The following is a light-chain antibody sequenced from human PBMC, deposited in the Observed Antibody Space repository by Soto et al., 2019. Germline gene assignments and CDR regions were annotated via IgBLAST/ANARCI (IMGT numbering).Light chain of an antibody. CDR2: DAS. J-gene: IGKJ3*01. V-gene: IGKV1-33*01. CDR1: QDISNS. Sequence: DIPMTQSPSSLSASVGDRVTITCQASQDISNSLNWYQQKPGKAPKLLISDASNLETGVPSRFSGSGSVTDFTFTISNLQPEDVATYYCQQYNNPPLVFGPGTKVDLK. CDR3: QQYNNPPLV.